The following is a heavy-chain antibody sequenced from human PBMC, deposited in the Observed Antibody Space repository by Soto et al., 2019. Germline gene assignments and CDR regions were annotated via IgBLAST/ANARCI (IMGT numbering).Heavy chain of an antibody. Sequence: PQGTGLEWIGEMNHSGSSNYNPSLKSRVTISLDTSKNQFSLKLSSVTAADTAVYYCASGPRIVVVPAAKNYYYYYMDVWGKGTTVTVSS. D-gene: IGHD2-2*01. CDR3: ASGPRIVVVPAAKNYYYYYMDV. V-gene: IGHV4-34*01. CDR2: MNHSGSS. J-gene: IGHJ6*03.